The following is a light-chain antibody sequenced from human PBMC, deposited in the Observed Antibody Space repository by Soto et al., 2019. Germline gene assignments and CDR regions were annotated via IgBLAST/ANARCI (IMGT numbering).Light chain of an antibody. CDR1: QSIDIY. V-gene: IGKV1-39*01. CDR2: TAS. Sequence: DIQMTQSPSSLSASVGDRVIITCRASQSIDIYLNWYQQKPGKAPNLLMYTASSLQSGVPSRFSGSGSGTEFTLTISSVQPEDFASYYCQESFSTLFTFGPGTKVAFK. CDR3: QESFSTLFT. J-gene: IGKJ3*01.